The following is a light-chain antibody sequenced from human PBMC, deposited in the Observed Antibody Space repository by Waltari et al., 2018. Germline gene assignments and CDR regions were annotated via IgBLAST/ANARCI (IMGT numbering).Light chain of an antibody. Sequence: QSALTQPASVSGAPGQSITIPFTGTTSDVGSNNLFPWYPQHPGQAPKVVISEGSERPSGISNRFSGSKSGITASLTISGLQPEDEADYYCCSYAGSGTFVVFGGGTKLTVL. V-gene: IGLV2-23*03. CDR1: TSDVGSNNL. J-gene: IGLJ2*01. CDR3: CSYAGSGTFVV. CDR2: EGS.